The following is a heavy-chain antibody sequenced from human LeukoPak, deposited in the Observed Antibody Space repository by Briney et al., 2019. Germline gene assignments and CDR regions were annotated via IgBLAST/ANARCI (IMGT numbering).Heavy chain of an antibody. Sequence: GGSLRLSCAASGFTFDDYSMHWVRRAPGKGLEWVSLISWDGASTYYADSVKGRFTISRDDSKNTLSLQMNSLRAEDTAVYYCARELRMWYSSGWYDLWGQGTLVTVSS. CDR1: GFTFDDYS. CDR2: ISWDGAST. D-gene: IGHD6-19*01. J-gene: IGHJ5*02. V-gene: IGHV3-43*01. CDR3: ARELRMWYSSGWYDL.